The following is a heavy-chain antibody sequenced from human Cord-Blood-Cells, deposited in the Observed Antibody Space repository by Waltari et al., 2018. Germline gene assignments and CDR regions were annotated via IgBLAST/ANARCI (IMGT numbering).Heavy chain of an antibody. V-gene: IGHV4-39*07. D-gene: IGHD1-26*01. CDR1: GGSISSSSYY. CDR3: ARRGIKVGATVGFDP. Sequence: QLQLQESGPGLVKPSETLSLTCTVSGGSISSSSYYWGWLRQPPGKGLEWIGSIYYSGSTYYNPSLKSRVTISVDTSKNQFSLKLSSVTAADTAVYYCARRGIKVGATVGFDPWGQGTLVTVSS. CDR2: IYYSGST. J-gene: IGHJ5*02.